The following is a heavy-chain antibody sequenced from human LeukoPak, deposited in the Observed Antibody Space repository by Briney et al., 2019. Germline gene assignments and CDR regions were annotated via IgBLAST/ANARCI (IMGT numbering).Heavy chain of an antibody. CDR1: GGSISSGGYS. V-gene: IGHV4-61*08. Sequence: SQTLSLTCAVSGGSISSGGYSWSWIRQPPGKGLEWNGYIYYSGSTNYNPSLKSRVTISVDTFKNQFSLKLSSVTAADTAVYYCASFYCSSTSCQFDYWGQGTLVTVSS. CDR3: ASFYCSSTSCQFDY. D-gene: IGHD2-2*01. CDR2: IYYSGST. J-gene: IGHJ4*02.